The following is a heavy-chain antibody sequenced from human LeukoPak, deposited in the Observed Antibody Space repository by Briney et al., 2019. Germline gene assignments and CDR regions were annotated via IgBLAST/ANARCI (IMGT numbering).Heavy chain of an antibody. Sequence: ASVKVSCKASGYTFTGYYMHWVRQAPGQGLEWMGWINPNSGGTNYAQKFQGRVTMTRDTSISTAYMELSRLRPDDTAVYYCASSSIVATTDFDYWGQGTLVTVSS. J-gene: IGHJ4*02. CDR3: ASSSIVATTDFDY. V-gene: IGHV1-2*02. CDR2: INPNSGGT. D-gene: IGHD5-12*01. CDR1: GYTFTGYY.